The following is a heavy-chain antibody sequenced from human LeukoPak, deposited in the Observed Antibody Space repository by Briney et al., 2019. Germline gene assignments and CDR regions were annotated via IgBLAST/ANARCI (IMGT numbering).Heavy chain of an antibody. CDR2: HYYNGDT. Sequence: SETLSLTCSVSGGLTGSGTCYWGWIRQPPGKGLEWIGSHYYNGDTYYNPSLRSRVTISVDTSKNQFSLKLSSVTAADTAVYYCARHLSGLKYYDFWSGYPWGQGTLVTVSS. D-gene: IGHD3-3*01. CDR3: ARHLSGLKYYDFWSGYP. CDR1: GGLTGSGTCY. V-gene: IGHV4-39*01. J-gene: IGHJ4*02.